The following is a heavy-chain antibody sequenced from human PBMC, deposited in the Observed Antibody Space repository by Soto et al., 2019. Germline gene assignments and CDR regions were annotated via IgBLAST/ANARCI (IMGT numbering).Heavy chain of an antibody. Sequence: VQLVESGGGVVQPGRSLRLSCAASGFTFSIYAMNWVRQAPGKGLEWVAFISFDGSKTYYADSVKGRFTISRDNSRNTVYLKMNNLRPGDAAVYHCANLLNVAAAGTPHYYGVDVWGQGTTVTVS. CDR3: ANLLNVAAAGTPHYYGVDV. CDR1: GFTFSIYA. D-gene: IGHD6-13*01. V-gene: IGHV3-30-3*01. J-gene: IGHJ6*02. CDR2: ISFDGSKT.